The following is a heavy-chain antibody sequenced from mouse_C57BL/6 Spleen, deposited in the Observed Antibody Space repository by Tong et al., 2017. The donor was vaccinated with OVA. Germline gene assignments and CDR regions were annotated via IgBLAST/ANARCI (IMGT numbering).Heavy chain of an antibody. V-gene: IGHV1-5*01. J-gene: IGHJ3*01. CDR2: IHPGSGGT. D-gene: IGHD2-10*02. CDR3: TRQGYGNYQFAY. CDR1: GYTFTSYW. Sequence: EVQLQQSGTVLARPGASVKMSCKASGYTFTSYWMHWVKQRPGQGLEWIGAIHPGSGGTAYNQKFKGKATLTADKSSSTAYMELSSLTSEDSAVYYCTRQGYGNYQFAYWGQGTLVTVSA.